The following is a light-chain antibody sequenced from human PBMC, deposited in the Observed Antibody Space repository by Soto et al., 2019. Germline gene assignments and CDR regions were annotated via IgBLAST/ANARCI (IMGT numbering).Light chain of an antibody. CDR2: GAS. Sequence: EFLFTQSPGTLSLSPGERATLSCRASQTVRNNYLAWYQQKPGQAPRLLIYGASNRATGIPDRLSGGGSGTDFTLTIRRLEPEDFAVYYCQQYGTSGTFGQGTKVDIK. J-gene: IGKJ1*01. CDR1: QTVRNNY. CDR3: QQYGTSGT. V-gene: IGKV3-20*01.